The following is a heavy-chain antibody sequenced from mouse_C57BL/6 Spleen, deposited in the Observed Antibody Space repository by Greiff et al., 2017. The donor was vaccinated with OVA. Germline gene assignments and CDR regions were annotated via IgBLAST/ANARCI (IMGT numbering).Heavy chain of an antibody. CDR1: GYAFTNYL. V-gene: IGHV1-54*01. J-gene: IGHJ2*01. CDR3: ARGGYGYYFDD. CDR2: INPGSGGT. D-gene: IGHD1-2*01. Sequence: VKLMESGAELVRPGTSVKVSCKASGYAFTNYLIEWVKQRPGQGLEWIGVINPGSGGTNYNEKFKGKATLTADKSSSTAYMQLSSLTSEDSAVYFCARGGYGYYFDDWGQGTTLTVSS.